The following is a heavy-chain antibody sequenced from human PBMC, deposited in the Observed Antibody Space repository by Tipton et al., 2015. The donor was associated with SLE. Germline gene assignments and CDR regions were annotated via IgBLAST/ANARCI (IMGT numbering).Heavy chain of an antibody. Sequence: TLSLTCAVSGSSISSGGYSWSWIRQPPGKGLEWIGYIYYSGSTNYNPSLKSRVTISVDTSKNQISLKLSSVTAADTAVYYCARYPESNYHWFGPWGQGALVTVSS. D-gene: IGHD4-11*01. CDR3: ARYPESNYHWFGP. J-gene: IGHJ5*02. CDR2: IYYSGST. CDR1: GSSISSGGYS. V-gene: IGHV4-61*08.